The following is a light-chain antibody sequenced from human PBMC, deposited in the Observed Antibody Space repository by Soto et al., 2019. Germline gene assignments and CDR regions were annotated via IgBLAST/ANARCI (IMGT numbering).Light chain of an antibody. Sequence: EIVLTQSPATLSLSPGEGATLSCRASQNVGSYLAWYQQKPGQAPRLLIYDASNRASGIPARFSGSGSGTDFSLTINTLQPEDFATYYCQQGYSTPWTFGQGTKVDIK. V-gene: IGKV3-11*01. CDR1: QNVGSY. J-gene: IGKJ1*01. CDR2: DAS. CDR3: QQGYSTPWT.